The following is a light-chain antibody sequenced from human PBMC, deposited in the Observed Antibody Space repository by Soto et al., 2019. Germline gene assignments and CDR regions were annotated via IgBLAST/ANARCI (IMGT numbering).Light chain of an antibody. V-gene: IGKV1-39*01. CDR1: QRISTY. CDR2: AAS. CDR3: QQCYSSPRT. Sequence: DIQMTQSPSTLSAGVGDRVTITCRASQRISTYLNWYQQKPGKAPALLIYAASSLQSGVPSRFSGGGSGTDFTLTINTLQPEDFAYYCCQQCYSSPRTFGQGTKVEIK. J-gene: IGKJ1*01.